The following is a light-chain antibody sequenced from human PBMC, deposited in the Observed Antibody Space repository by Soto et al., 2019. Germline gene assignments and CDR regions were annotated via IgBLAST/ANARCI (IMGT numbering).Light chain of an antibody. CDR2: EDN. J-gene: IGLJ2*01. Sequence: NFMLTQPHSVSESPGKTVTISCTRSSGSIANSYVHWYQQRPGSSPATVIYEDNQRPSGVPDRFSGSIDSSSNSASLTISGLKTEDEADYYCQSYDSSNHVVFGGGTKLTVL. CDR3: QSYDSSNHVV. V-gene: IGLV6-57*01. CDR1: SGSIANSY.